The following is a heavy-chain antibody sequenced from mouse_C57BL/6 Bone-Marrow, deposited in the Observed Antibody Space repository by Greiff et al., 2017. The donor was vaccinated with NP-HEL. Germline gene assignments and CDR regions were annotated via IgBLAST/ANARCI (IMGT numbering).Heavy chain of an antibody. CDR3: ARSGRGPFAF. Sequence: QVQLQQSGAELARPGASVKLSCKASGYTFTSYGISWVQQRPGQGLEWIGEIYPRSGNTYYNEKFKGKATLTADKSSSTAYMELRSLTSEDSAVYFCARSGRGPFAFGGQGTRITVTA. CDR2: IYPRSGNT. V-gene: IGHV1-81*01. D-gene: IGHD3-1*01. CDR1: GYTFTSYG. J-gene: IGHJ3*01.